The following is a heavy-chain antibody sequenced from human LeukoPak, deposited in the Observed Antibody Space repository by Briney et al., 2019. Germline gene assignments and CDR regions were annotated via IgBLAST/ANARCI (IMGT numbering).Heavy chain of an antibody. Sequence: GGSLRLSCAVSDFTVSANFMNWVRQAPGKELEWVSFMDPDGATSYADSVKGRFTISRDDSKNVLLLQMNSLRVEDTAMYYCTKANFDHWGQGTMVTVSS. CDR1: DFTVSANF. J-gene: IGHJ3*01. CDR2: MDPDGAT. V-gene: IGHV3-53*01. CDR3: TKANFDH.